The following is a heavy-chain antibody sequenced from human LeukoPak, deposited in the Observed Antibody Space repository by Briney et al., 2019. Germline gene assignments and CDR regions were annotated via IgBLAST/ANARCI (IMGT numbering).Heavy chain of an antibody. D-gene: IGHD6-25*01. CDR1: GGSISSYY. Sequence: PSETLSLTCTVSGGSISSYYWTWIRQSAGKGLEWIGRINTSGSTNYNPSLRSRVTMSVDTSKNQFSLNLTSVTAADTAVYSCAREGGDPRWLDPWGQGTLVTVSS. V-gene: IGHV4-4*07. CDR3: AREGGDPRWLDP. CDR2: INTSGST. J-gene: IGHJ5*02.